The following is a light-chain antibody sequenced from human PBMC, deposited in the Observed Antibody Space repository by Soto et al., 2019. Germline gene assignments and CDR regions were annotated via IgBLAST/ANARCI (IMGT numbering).Light chain of an antibody. CDR3: QPRSNWPPYT. CDR2: DAS. CDR1: QSVSSY. V-gene: IGKV3-11*01. Sequence: EIVLTQSPATLSLSPGERATLSCRASQSVSSYLAWYQQKPGQAPRLLIYDASNRATGIPARFSGSGSGTDFTLTISSLEPEDFAVYYCQPRSNWPPYTFGQGTNLEIK. J-gene: IGKJ2*01.